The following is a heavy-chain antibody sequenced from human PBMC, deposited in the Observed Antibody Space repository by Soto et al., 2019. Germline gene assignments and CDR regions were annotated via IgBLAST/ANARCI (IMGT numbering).Heavy chain of an antibody. CDR3: AKGSMGYCSSTSCYQTGDYYYGMDV. V-gene: IGHV3-30*04. CDR2: ISYDGSNK. D-gene: IGHD2-2*01. CDR1: GFTFGDYA. J-gene: IGHJ6*02. Sequence: GGSLRLSCTASGFTFGDYAMSWFRQAPGKGLEWVAVISYDGSNKYYADSVKGRFTISRDNSKNTLYLQMNSLRAEDTAVYYCAKGSMGYCSSTSCYQTGDYYYGMDVWGQGTTVTVSS.